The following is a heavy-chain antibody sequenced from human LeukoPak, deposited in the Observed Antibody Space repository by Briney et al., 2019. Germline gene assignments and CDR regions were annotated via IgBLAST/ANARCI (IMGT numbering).Heavy chain of an antibody. CDR2: IYPGDSDT. CDR3: ARLYTGSSGAFDI. J-gene: IGHJ3*02. D-gene: IGHD1-26*01. V-gene: IGHV5-51*01. Sequence: GESLKISCKGSGYSFTSYWIGWVRQMPGKGLEWMRIIYPGDSDTRYSPSFQGQVTISADKSINTAYLQWSSLKASDTAMYYCARLYTGSSGAFDIWGQGTMVTVSS. CDR1: GYSFTSYW.